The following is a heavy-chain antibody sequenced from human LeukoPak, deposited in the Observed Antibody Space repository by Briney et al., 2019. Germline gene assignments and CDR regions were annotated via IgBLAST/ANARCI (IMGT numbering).Heavy chain of an antibody. V-gene: IGHV3-7*01. Sequence: GGSLRLSCAASGFTFSSYWMSWVRQAPGKGLECVANIKQDGSEKYYVDSVKGRFTISRDNAKNSLYLQMNSLRAEDTAVYDCARARWHEPSHCDYWGQGTLVTVSS. J-gene: IGHJ4*02. CDR3: ARARWHEPSHCDY. D-gene: IGHD1-14*01. CDR1: GFTFSSYW. CDR2: IKQDGSEK.